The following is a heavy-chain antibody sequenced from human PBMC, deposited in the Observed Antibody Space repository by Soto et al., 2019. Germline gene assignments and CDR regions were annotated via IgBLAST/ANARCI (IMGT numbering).Heavy chain of an antibody. D-gene: IGHD3-22*01. Sequence: IPVELTSNEPVVTLDRTAVRWSRPARGKRLEWIGWIVVGSGNTNYAKKFQERVTITRDMSTSTAYMELSSLRSEDTAVYYCAAVKSSGYYYDYYGMDGLGQGTTVLV. J-gene: IGHJ6*02. CDR2: IVVGSGNT. CDR3: AAVKSSGYYYDYYGMDG. V-gene: IGHV1-58*01. CDR1: VVTLDRTA.